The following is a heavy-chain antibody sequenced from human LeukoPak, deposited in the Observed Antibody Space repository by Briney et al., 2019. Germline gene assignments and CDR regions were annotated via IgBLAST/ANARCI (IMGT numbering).Heavy chain of an antibody. D-gene: IGHD4-17*01. V-gene: IGHV4-34*01. CDR3: ARSYGDYVLLHFY. J-gene: IGHJ4*02. CDR1: GGSFTIYS. Sequence: SETLSLTCAVYGGSFTIYSWTWIRQPPGKGLEWIGSIYHSGSTYYNPSLKSRVTISVDTSKNQFSLKLSSVTAADTAVYYCARSYGDYVLLHFYWGQGTLVTVSS. CDR2: IYHSGST.